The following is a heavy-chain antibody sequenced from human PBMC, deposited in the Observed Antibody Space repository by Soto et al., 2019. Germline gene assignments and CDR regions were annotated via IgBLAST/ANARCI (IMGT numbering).Heavy chain of an antibody. CDR2: IDPSDSYT. J-gene: IGHJ6*01. V-gene: IGHV5-10-1*01. Sequence: GASLKISCKGSGYSFSSYWITWFRQIPGKGLERMGRIDPSDSYTNYSPSFQGHVTIAADKSISTAYLQWSSLKASDTAMYYCVSRRNVGGTGSCYYGMDVWGQGTTVTVSS. D-gene: IGHD1-26*01. CDR1: GYSFSSYW. CDR3: VSRRNVGGTGSCYYGMDV.